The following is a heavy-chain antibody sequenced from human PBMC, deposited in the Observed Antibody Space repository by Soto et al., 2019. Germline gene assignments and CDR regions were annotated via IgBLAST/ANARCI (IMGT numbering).Heavy chain of an antibody. D-gene: IGHD6-6*01. Sequence: SGVSLRLSCAASGFTLSGYAMDWVRQAPGKGLEYVSGISSNGVGTYYANSVQGRFTISRDNSKNTVYLQMGSLRPEDMAVYYCARRARPDFYYMDVWGKGTTVTVSS. CDR3: ARRARPDFYYMDV. CDR2: ISSNGVGT. J-gene: IGHJ6*03. V-gene: IGHV3-64*01. CDR1: GFTLSGYA.